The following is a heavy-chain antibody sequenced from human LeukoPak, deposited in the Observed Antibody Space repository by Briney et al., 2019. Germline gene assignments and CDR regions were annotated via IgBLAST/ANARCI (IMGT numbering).Heavy chain of an antibody. Sequence: SETLSLTCTVSAGSISNYYWSWIRQPPWKGLEWIGYISYSGSTNYNPSLKSRVTISVDTSKNQFSLKLSSVTAADTAVYYCARLRGSSSNWFDPWGQGTLVTVSS. CDR3: ARLRGSSSNWFDP. CDR1: AGSISNYY. D-gene: IGHD6-13*01. J-gene: IGHJ5*02. CDR2: ISYSGST. V-gene: IGHV4-59*08.